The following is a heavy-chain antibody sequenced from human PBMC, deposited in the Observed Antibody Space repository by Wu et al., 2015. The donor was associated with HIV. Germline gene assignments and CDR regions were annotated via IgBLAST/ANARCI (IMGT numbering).Heavy chain of an antibody. CDR1: GNTFNA. CDR3: ATPRSPGFSSAWPTYFDY. J-gene: IGHJ4*02. Sequence: QVQLVQFGAEVKKPGSSVKVTCKASGNTFNAINWVRQAPGQGLEWMGGIIPLFGTRDYAQVFQGRVTITTDESTSTAYMTLTSLTSEDTAVYYCATPRSPGFSSAWPTYFDYWGQGTLVTVSS. V-gene: IGHV1-69*05. CDR2: IIPLFGTR. D-gene: IGHD6-19*01.